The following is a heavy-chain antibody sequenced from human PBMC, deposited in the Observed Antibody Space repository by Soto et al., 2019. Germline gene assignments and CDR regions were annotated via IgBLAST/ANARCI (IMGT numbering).Heavy chain of an antibody. D-gene: IGHD3-3*02. V-gene: IGHV3-30*18. Sequence: QVQLVESGGGVVQPGRSLRLSCAASGFTFSNYGMHWVRQAPGKGLEWVAVISNDGSNKYYADSVKGRFTISRDNSKNTLFLHMNSLRAEDTAVYYCAKDFKHFWSGYRNWFDPWGQGTLVTVSS. CDR2: ISNDGSNK. CDR3: AKDFKHFWSGYRNWFDP. J-gene: IGHJ5*02. CDR1: GFTFSNYG.